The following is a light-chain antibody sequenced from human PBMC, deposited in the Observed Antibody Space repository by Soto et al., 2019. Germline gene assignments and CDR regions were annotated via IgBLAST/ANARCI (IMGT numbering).Light chain of an antibody. CDR3: QQSYITPYT. J-gene: IGKJ2*01. V-gene: IGKV1-39*01. CDR2: AAS. Sequence: DIPMTQSPSSLSASVGDTVTITCRASQSISVHLNWYQQKPGKVPKLLIYAASNLQSGVPLRFSGSGSETDFALTLSSLQPEDFATYYCQQSYITPYTFGQGTKLEIK. CDR1: QSISVH.